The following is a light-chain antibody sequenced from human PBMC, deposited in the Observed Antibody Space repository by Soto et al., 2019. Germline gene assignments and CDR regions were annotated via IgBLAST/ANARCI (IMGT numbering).Light chain of an antibody. CDR3: QQRSNWPLT. Sequence: EVVLTQSPATLSLSPGERATLACRASHSVGNYLAWYQQKPGQAPRLLIYDASNRPTDIPARFSGSGSGTDFTLTISSLESEDFAVYYCQQRSNWPLTFGGGTKVEIK. V-gene: IGKV3-11*01. CDR1: HSVGNY. CDR2: DAS. J-gene: IGKJ4*01.